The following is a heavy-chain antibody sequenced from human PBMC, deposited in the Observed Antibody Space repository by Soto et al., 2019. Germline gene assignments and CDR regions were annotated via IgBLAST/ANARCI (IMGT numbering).Heavy chain of an antibody. V-gene: IGHV6-1*01. J-gene: IGHJ6*02. CDR1: GDSVSNNSAA. CDR2: TYYRSKWYN. CDR3: ARCDYSTSWYFHYGMDV. Sequence: SQTLSLTCAISGDSVSNNSAAWNWIRQSPSRGLEWLGRTYYRSKWYNDYAVSLKSRITINPDTSKNQFSLQLNSVTPEDTAVYYCARCDYSTSWYFHYGMDVWSQGTPVTVSS. D-gene: IGHD6-13*01.